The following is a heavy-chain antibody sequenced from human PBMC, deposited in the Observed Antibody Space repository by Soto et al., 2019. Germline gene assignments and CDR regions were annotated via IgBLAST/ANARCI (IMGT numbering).Heavy chain of an antibody. D-gene: IGHD2-15*01. CDR1: GFIFSNYG. Sequence: QVQLVESGGGVVQPGKSLRLSCAASGFIFSNYGMHWVRQAPGKGLEWVALISFDGKNRNYADSAKGRFTIYSDNRKTTRYLKVYSLRPEATAFYYCAKGGGVVDGSKLPFFEYLVQGTLVTVSS. CDR2: ISFDGKNR. J-gene: IGHJ4*02. V-gene: IGHV3-30*18. CDR3: AKGGGVVDGSKLPFFEY.